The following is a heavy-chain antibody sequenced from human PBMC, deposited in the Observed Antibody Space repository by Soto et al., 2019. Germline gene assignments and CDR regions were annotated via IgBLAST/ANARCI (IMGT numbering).Heavy chain of an antibody. CDR2: IYYSGST. D-gene: IGHD3-10*01. J-gene: IGHJ6*02. CDR3: ARKLLWFGESIFYYYYGMDV. CDR1: GGSISSSSYY. Sequence: SETLSLTCTVSGGSISSSSYYWGWIRQPPGKGLEWIGSIYYSGSTYYNPSLKSRVTISVDTSKNQFSLKLSSVTAADTAVYYCARKLLWFGESIFYYYYGMDVWGQGTTVTVSS. V-gene: IGHV4-39*01.